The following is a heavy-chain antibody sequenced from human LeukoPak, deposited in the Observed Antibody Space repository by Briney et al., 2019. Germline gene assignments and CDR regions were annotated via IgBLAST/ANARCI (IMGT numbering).Heavy chain of an antibody. D-gene: IGHD1-26*01. CDR2: ISSSSSYI. J-gene: IGHJ4*02. V-gene: IGHV3-21*01. CDR1: GFTFSSYS. CDR3: AKTGSYYCFDY. Sequence: GGSLRLSCAASGFTFSSYSMNWVRQAPGKGLEWVSSISSSSSYIYYADSVKGRFTISRDNAKNSLYLQMNGLRAEDTAVYYCAKTGSYYCFDYWGRGTLVTVSS.